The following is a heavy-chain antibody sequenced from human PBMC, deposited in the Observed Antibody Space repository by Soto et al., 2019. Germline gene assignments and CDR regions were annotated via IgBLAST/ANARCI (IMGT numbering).Heavy chain of an antibody. Sequence: PGGSLRLSCAASGFTFNNYAMNWVRQAPGKGLEWVAVTSSDGSNKYYADSVKGRFTVSRDNSKNTLYLQMNGLRAEDTAVYYCARATGTAVAGSFDFWGQGTLVTVSS. J-gene: IGHJ4*02. CDR1: GFTFNNYA. CDR3: ARATGTAVAGSFDF. D-gene: IGHD6-19*01. CDR2: TSSDGSNK. V-gene: IGHV3-30-3*01.